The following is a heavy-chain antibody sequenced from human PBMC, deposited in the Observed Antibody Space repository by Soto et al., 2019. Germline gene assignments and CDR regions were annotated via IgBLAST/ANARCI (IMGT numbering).Heavy chain of an antibody. V-gene: IGHV4-59*01. CDR2: IYYSGST. CDR1: GFYISSYY. Sequence: SETKSLTYTFSGFYISSYYWILIRQKQGKGLEWIGYIYYSGSTNYNPSLKSRVTISVDTSKNQFSLKLSSVTAADTAVYYCARGKPGYSYGYLHNCFDPWGQGTLVTVSS. J-gene: IGHJ5*02. D-gene: IGHD5-18*01. CDR3: ARGKPGYSYGYLHNCFDP.